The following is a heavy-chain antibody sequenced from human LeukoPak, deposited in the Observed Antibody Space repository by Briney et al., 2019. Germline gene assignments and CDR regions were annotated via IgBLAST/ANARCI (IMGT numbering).Heavy chain of an antibody. CDR1: GFTFSSYS. D-gene: IGHD5-18*01. J-gene: IGHJ4*02. CDR3: ARASVDTAMAPGY. V-gene: IGHV3-21*01. Sequence: PGGSLRLSCAASGFTFSSYSMNWVRQAPGKGLEWVSSISSSSSYIYYADSVKGRFTISRDNAKNSLYLQMNSLRAEDTAVYYCARASVDTAMAPGYWGQGTLVTVSS. CDR2: ISSSSSYI.